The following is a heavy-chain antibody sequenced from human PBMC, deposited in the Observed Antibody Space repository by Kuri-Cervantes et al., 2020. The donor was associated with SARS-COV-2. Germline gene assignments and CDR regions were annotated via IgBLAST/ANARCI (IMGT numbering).Heavy chain of an antibody. Sequence: GESLKISCAASGFTFSNYWMHWVRQGPGKGLVWVSRINSDGSSTSYADSVKGRFTISRDNAKNTLYLQMNSLRAEDTAVYHCARPLMAGPHYFDFWGQGTLVTVSS. CDR2: INSDGSST. D-gene: IGHD6-19*01. V-gene: IGHV3-74*01. CDR1: GFTFSNYW. J-gene: IGHJ4*02. CDR3: ARPLMAGPHYFDF.